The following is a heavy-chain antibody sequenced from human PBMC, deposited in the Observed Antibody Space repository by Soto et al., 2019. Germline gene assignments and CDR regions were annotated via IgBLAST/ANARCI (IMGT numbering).Heavy chain of an antibody. J-gene: IGHJ6*02. CDR1: GYTLTELS. V-gene: IGHV1-24*01. CDR2: FDPEDGET. CDR3: ATDVLGYCSGGSCYPDGFYGMDV. D-gene: IGHD2-15*01. Sequence: ASVKVSCKVSGYTLTELSMHWVRQAPGKGLEWMGGFDPEDGETIYAQKFQGRVTMTEDTSTDTAYMELSSLRSEDTAVYYCATDVLGYCSGGSCYPDGFYGMDVWGQGTTVTVSS.